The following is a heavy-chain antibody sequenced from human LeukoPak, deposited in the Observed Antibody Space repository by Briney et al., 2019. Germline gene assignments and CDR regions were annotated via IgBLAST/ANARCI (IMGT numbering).Heavy chain of an antibody. CDR3: ATPLRGTPNAFDI. CDR2: INHSGRT. V-gene: IGHV4-34*01. Sequence: AETLSLTCAVYGGSFSGYYWSWIRQPPGEGLEWIGEINHSGRTNNYPSLKSRVTISVDTPKNQFSLKLSSVTAADTAVYYCATPLRGTPNAFDIWGQGTMVTVSS. CDR1: GGSFSGYY. D-gene: IGHD2-15*01. J-gene: IGHJ3*02.